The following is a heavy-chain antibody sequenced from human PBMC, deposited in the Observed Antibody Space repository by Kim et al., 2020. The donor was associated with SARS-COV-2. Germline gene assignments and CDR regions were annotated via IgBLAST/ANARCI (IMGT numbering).Heavy chain of an antibody. CDR2: ISNSNSYM. V-gene: IGHV3-21*01. Sequence: GGSLRLSCEASGFTFSSYIMNWVRQAPGRGLEWVSSISNSNSYMYYVDSVKGRFAISRDNAKASLYLQMNSLRAEDTAVYYCARAWAVAGLPRYGMDVWGQGTTVTVSS. CDR3: ARAWAVAGLPRYGMDV. J-gene: IGHJ6*02. CDR1: GFTFSSYI. D-gene: IGHD6-19*01.